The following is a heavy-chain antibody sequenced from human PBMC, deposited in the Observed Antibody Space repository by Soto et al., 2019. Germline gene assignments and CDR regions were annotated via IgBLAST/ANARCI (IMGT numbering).Heavy chain of an antibody. D-gene: IGHD5-18*01. J-gene: IGHJ6*02. Sequence: SETLSLTCPVSGCSISSGGYCWSWVRQNPRRGLEWIGNIYYSGNTYYNPSLKSRLTISVDTSKNQFSLNLSSVTAADTAVYYCARDRLMATAGTTRHYFGLDVWGQGTTVTVSS. V-gene: IGHV4-31*03. CDR2: IYYSGNT. CDR1: GCSISSGGYC. CDR3: ARDRLMATAGTTRHYFGLDV.